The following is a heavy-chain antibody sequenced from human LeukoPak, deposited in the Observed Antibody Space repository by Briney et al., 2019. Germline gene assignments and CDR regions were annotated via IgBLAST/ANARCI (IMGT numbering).Heavy chain of an antibody. J-gene: IGHJ1*01. CDR2: IYHSGSS. CDR1: GGSISSYY. V-gene: IGHV4-4*09. CDR3: ARVDRSGWSFQH. D-gene: IGHD6-19*01. Sequence: SETLSLTCTVSGGSISSYYWGWIRQPPGKGLEWIGSIYHSGSSLYNPSLKSRVTISVDTSKNQFSLKLRSMTAADTAVYYCARVDRSGWSFQHWGQGTLVTVSS.